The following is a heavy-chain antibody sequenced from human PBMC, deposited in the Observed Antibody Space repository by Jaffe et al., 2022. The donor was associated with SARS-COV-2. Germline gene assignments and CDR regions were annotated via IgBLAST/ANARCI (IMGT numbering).Heavy chain of an antibody. V-gene: IGHV3-30*04. CDR2: ISYDGSNK. J-gene: IGHJ3*02. Sequence: QVQLVESGGGVVQPGRSLRLSCAASGFTFSSYAMHWVRQAPGKGLEWVAVISYDGSNKYYADSVKGRFTISRDNSKNTLYLQMNSLRAEDTAVYYCAGGIVVVPAAMIRGGAFDIWGQGTMVTVSS. CDR1: GFTFSSYA. CDR3: AGGIVVVPAAMIRGGAFDI. D-gene: IGHD2-2*01.